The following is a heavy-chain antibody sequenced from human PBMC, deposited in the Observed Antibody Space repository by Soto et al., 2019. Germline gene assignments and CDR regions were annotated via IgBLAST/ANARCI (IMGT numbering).Heavy chain of an antibody. D-gene: IGHD2-2*01. Sequence: SETLSLTCAVYGGSFSGYYWSWIRQPPGKGLEWIGEINHSGSTNYNPSLKSRVTISVDTSKNQFSLKLSSVTAADTAVYYCARRIVVVPAAIIGPSDAFDIWGQGTMVTVSS. CDR3: ARRIVVVPAAIIGPSDAFDI. CDR1: GGSFSGYY. V-gene: IGHV4-34*01. CDR2: INHSGST. J-gene: IGHJ3*02.